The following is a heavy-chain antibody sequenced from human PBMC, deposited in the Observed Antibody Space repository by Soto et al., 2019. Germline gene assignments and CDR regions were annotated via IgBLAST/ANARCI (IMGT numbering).Heavy chain of an antibody. D-gene: IGHD6-13*01. Sequence: PSETLSLTCTVSGGSISSYYWSWIRQPPGKGLEWIGYIYYSGSTNYNPSLKSRVTISVDTSKNQFSLKLSSVTAADTAVYYCARGAAAAGMWFDYWGQGTLVTVSS. CDR1: GGSISSYY. V-gene: IGHV4-59*01. CDR3: ARGAAAAGMWFDY. CDR2: IYYSGST. J-gene: IGHJ4*02.